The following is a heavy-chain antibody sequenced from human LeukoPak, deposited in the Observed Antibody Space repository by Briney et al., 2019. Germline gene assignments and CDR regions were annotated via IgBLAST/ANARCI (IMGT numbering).Heavy chain of an antibody. CDR1: GFTFSSYW. Sequence: GGSLRLSCAASGFTFSSYWMSWVRQAPGKGLEWVANIKQDGSEKYYVDSVKGRFTISRDNAKNSLYLQMSSLRADDTAVYYCASSLYSSGWSLNSGAFDIWGQGTMVTVSS. D-gene: IGHD6-13*01. CDR3: ASSLYSSGWSLNSGAFDI. CDR2: IKQDGSEK. V-gene: IGHV3-7*01. J-gene: IGHJ3*02.